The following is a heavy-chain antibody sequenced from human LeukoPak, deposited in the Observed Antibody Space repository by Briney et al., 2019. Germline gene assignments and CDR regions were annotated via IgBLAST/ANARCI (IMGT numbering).Heavy chain of an antibody. D-gene: IGHD3-9*01. J-gene: IGHJ6*03. CDR3: AKRLGISTGYYYMDV. CDR1: GFTFSSYA. CDR2: FSGSGGST. Sequence: GGSLRLSCAASGFTFSSYAMSWVRQAPGKGLECISGFSGSGGSTYYADSVKGRFTISRDNSKNTLYLQVNSLRAEDTAVYYCAKRLGISTGYYYMDVWGKGTTVTVSS. V-gene: IGHV3-23*01.